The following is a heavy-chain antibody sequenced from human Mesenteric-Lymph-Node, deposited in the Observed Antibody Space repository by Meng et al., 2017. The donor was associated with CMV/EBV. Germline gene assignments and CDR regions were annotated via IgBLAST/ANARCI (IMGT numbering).Heavy chain of an antibody. V-gene: IGHV3-7*01. CDR3: ARYYDVSTGYLHYFDY. J-gene: IGHJ4*02. CDR2: INEDGSEK. CDR1: GFSFSSYW. Sequence: GGSLRLSCAASGFSFSSYWMSWVRQAPGKGLEWVANINEDGSEKCYVDSVRGRFTISRDKAKNSLYLQMNSLRAEDTAVYYCARYYDVSTGYLHYFDYWGQGTLVTVSS. D-gene: IGHD3-9*01.